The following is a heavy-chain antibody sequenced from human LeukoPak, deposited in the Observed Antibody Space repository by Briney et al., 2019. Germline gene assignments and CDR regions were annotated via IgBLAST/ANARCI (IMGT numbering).Heavy chain of an antibody. V-gene: IGHV4-34*01. D-gene: IGHD2-2*01. Sequence: PSETLSLTCAVYGGSFSGYYWSWIRQPPGNGLEWIGEINHSGSTNYNPSLKSRVTISVDTSKNQFSLKLSSVTAADTAVYYCASTYCSSTSCYKDSDYWGQGTLVTVSS. CDR2: INHSGST. CDR3: ASTYCSSTSCYKDSDY. J-gene: IGHJ4*02. CDR1: GGSFSGYY.